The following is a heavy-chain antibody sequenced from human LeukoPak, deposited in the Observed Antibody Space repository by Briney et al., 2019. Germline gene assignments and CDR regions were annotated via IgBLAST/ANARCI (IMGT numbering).Heavy chain of an antibody. CDR1: GGSFSGYY. V-gene: IGHV4-34*01. J-gene: IGHJ3*02. CDR2: INHSGST. Sequence: SETLSLTCAVYGGSFSGYYWSWIRQPPGKGLEWIGEINHSGSTNYNPSLKRRVTISVDTSKNQFSLKLSSLDAADTAVYYWARRSVVVVAATRKAFDIWGQGTMVTVSS. CDR3: ARRSVVVVAATRKAFDI. D-gene: IGHD2-15*01.